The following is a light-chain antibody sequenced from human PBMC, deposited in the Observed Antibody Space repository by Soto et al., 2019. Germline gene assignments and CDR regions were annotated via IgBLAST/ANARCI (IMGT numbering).Light chain of an antibody. J-gene: IGKJ4*01. V-gene: IGKV3-20*01. CDR2: GAS. Sequence: EIVLTQSPGTLSLSPGERSTLSCRASQSVSNNYLAWYQPKPGQAPRLLIYGASNRATGIPDRFSGSGSGTDCTLTISRLEPEDFAVDYCQQYGSSPLTVGGGTKGDIK. CDR1: QSVSNNY. CDR3: QQYGSSPLT.